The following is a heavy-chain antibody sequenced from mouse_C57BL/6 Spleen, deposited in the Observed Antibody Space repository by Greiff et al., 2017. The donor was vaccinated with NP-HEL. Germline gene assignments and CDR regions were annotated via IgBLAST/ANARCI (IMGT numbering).Heavy chain of an antibody. V-gene: IGHV5-16*01. CDR2: INYDGSST. J-gene: IGHJ4*01. Sequence: EVKVVESEGGLVQPGSSMKLSCTASGFTFSDYYMAWVRQVPEKGLEWVANINYDGSSTYYLDSLKSRFIISRDNAKNILYLQMSSLKSEDTATYYCARWGDGYYPYYYAMDYWGQGTSVTVSS. CDR3: ARWGDGYYPYYYAMDY. CDR1: GFTFSDYY. D-gene: IGHD2-3*01.